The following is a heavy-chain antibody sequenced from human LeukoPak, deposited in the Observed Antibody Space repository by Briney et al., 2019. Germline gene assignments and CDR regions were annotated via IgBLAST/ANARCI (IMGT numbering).Heavy chain of an antibody. CDR2: ISSDGRID. CDR3: AKEGGQHGSDRYHFDY. D-gene: IGHD3-10*01. J-gene: IGHJ4*02. Sequence: GGSLRLSCTASGFTLRNYGMHWVRQAPGKGLEWVAVISSDGRIDYYMDSVKGRFSISRDNSKNTLHLQLNSLRPEDTAVYYCAKEGGQHGSDRYHFDYWGQGTLVTVSS. V-gene: IGHV3-30*18. CDR1: GFTLRNYG.